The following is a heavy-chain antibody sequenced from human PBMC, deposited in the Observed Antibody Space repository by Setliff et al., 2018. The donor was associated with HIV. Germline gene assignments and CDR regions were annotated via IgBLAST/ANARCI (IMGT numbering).Heavy chain of an antibody. Sequence: KPSETLSLTCAAYGGSFTNYFWSWIRQSPGKGLEWIGEINHSGRTKYNPSLKSRVTMSVDTSKNQFPLKLKSVTAADTAVYYCAREDTTGYYSLSAFDIWGQGTLVTVSS. J-gene: IGHJ3*02. CDR2: INHSGRT. D-gene: IGHD3-22*01. CDR1: GGSFTNYF. V-gene: IGHV4-34*01. CDR3: AREDTTGYYSLSAFDI.